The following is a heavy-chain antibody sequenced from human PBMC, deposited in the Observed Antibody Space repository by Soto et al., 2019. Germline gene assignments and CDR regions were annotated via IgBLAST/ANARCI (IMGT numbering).Heavy chain of an antibody. CDR2: ISGSGDDT. V-gene: IGHV3-23*01. CDR3: ANPIPKTGTTFGF. Sequence: QLLESGGGFVQPGGSLRLSCVASGFTFSNFAMAWVRQAPGEGLEWVSAISGSGDDTFYADSMKGRFTISRDNSKDTLYLQINSPRAEETALNYCANPIPKTGTTFGFWGQGTLVTVSS. J-gene: IGHJ4*02. D-gene: IGHD1-1*01. CDR1: GFTFSNFA.